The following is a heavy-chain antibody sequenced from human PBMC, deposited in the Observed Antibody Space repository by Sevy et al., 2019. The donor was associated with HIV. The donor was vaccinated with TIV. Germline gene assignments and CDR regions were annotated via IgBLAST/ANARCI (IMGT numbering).Heavy chain of an antibody. CDR3: AMEFYYGSGNYYGDAFDI. J-gene: IGHJ3*02. CDR1: GYRFTTYW. CDR2: IYPGDSDT. D-gene: IGHD3-10*01. Sequence: GESLKISCKVSGYRFTTYWIGWVRQMPGKGLEWMGIIYPGDSDTRYSPSFQGQVTISADKSINTAYLQWSSLKASDTAMYYCAMEFYYGSGNYYGDAFDIWGQGTMVTVSS. V-gene: IGHV5-51*01.